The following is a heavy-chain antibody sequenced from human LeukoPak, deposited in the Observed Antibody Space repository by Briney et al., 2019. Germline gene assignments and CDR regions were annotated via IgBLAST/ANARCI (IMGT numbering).Heavy chain of an antibody. CDR3: AKDRSCSGSSCNVGS. D-gene: IGHD2-2*01. V-gene: IGHV3-23*01. Sequence: PGGSLRLSCAASRFTFSSYFMSWVRQAPGKGLEWVSVISGSGGTTYYAVSVKGRFTISRDNSKNTLFLQMNSLRAEDTAVYYCAKDRSCSGSSCNVGSWGQGTMVTVSS. CDR1: RFTFSSYF. CDR2: ISGSGGTT. J-gene: IGHJ3*01.